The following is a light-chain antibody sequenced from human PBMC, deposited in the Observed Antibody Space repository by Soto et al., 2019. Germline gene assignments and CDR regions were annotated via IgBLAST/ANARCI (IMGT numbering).Light chain of an antibody. CDR2: GAS. CDR1: QNVYINS. Sequence: EVVLTQSPGTLSLSPGERATLSCRASQNVYINSLAWYQQKPGQPPRLLIYGASTRAAAIPDRFSGSGSGADFALSIDGLEPEDFAVYYCQQYGSSPPTFGPGTKVDIK. V-gene: IGKV3-20*01. CDR3: QQYGSSPPT. J-gene: IGKJ3*01.